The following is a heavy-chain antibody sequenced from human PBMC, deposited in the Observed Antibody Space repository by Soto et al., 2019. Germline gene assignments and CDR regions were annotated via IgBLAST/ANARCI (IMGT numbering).Heavy chain of an antibody. CDR2: IYYSGST. CDR3: ARDSSGSYPTFDY. CDR1: GGSISSGGYY. D-gene: IGHD1-26*01. V-gene: IGHV4-31*01. Sequence: QVQLQESGPGLVKPSQTLSLTCTVSGGSISSGGYYWSWIRQHPGKGLEWIGYIYYSGSTYYNPSLKSLVTISVDTSKNQFSLKLSSVTAADTAVYYCARDSSGSYPTFDYWGQGTLVTVSS. J-gene: IGHJ4*02.